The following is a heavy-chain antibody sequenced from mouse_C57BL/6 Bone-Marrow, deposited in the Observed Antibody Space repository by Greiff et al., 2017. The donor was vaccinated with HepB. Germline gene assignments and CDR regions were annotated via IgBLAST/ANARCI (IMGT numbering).Heavy chain of an antibody. CDR3: AREWFYWYFDV. V-gene: IGHV5-16*01. D-gene: IGHD2-2*01. J-gene: IGHJ1*03. CDR2: INYDGSST. Sequence: EVKVVESEGGLVQPGSSMKLSCTASGFTFSDYYMAWVRQVPEKGLEWVANINYDGSSTYYLDSLKSRFIISRDNAKNILYLQMSSLKSEDTATYYCAREWFYWYFDVWGTGTTVTVSS. CDR1: GFTFSDYY.